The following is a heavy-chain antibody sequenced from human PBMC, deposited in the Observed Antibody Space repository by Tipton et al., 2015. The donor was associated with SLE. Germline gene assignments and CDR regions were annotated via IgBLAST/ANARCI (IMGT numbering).Heavy chain of an antibody. J-gene: IGHJ6*03. V-gene: IGHV4-34*01. D-gene: IGHD2-2*01. CDR2: INHGGST. CDR3: ARGIGIVVVPAAQDYYYMDV. Sequence: TLSLTCAVYGGSFSGYYWSWIRQPPRKGLEWIGEINHGGSTNYNPSLKSRVTISVDTSKNQFSLKLSSVTAADTAVYYCARGIGIVVVPAAQDYYYMDVWGKGTTVTVSS. CDR1: GGSFSGYY.